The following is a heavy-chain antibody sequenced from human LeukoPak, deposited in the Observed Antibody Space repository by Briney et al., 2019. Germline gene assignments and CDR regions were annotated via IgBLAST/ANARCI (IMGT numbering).Heavy chain of an antibody. J-gene: IGHJ4*02. CDR3: TAKERSGSYPEGHAY. CDR1: GFTVIGNY. D-gene: IGHD1-26*01. V-gene: IGHV3-53*01. CDR2: IYSGGTT. Sequence: GGSLRLSCAASGFTVIGNYISWVRQAPGKGLEWVSVIYSGGTTSYADSVKGRSTISRDNSKNTLYLQMNSLRAEDTAVYYCTAKERSGSYPEGHAYWGQGTLVTVSS.